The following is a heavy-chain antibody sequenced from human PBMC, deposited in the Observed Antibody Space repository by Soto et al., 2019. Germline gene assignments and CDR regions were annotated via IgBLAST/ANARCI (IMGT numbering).Heavy chain of an antibody. Sequence: QVQLVQSGAEVKKPGASVKVSCKASGYTFTGYYMHWVRQAPGQGLEWMGWINPHSGGTNYAQKFQGWVTMTRDTSISTAYMELSRLRSDDTAVYYWARGGTVVTRPAGYWGQGTLVTVSS. CDR3: ARGGTVVTRPAGY. D-gene: IGHD2-21*02. CDR1: GYTFTGYY. J-gene: IGHJ4*02. V-gene: IGHV1-2*04. CDR2: INPHSGGT.